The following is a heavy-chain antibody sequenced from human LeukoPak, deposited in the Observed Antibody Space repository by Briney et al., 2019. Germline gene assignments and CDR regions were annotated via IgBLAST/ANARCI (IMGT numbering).Heavy chain of an antibody. V-gene: IGHV1-69*04. CDR3: AREARKNGVEYYFDY. CDR2: IIPIFGIA. J-gene: IGHJ4*02. D-gene: IGHD2-8*01. Sequence: LRASVKVSCKASGGTFSSYAISWVRQAPGQGLEWMGRIIPIFGIANYAQKFQGRVTITADKSTSTAYMELSSLRSEDTAVYYCAREARKNGVEYYFDYWGQGTLVTVSS. CDR1: GGTFSSYA.